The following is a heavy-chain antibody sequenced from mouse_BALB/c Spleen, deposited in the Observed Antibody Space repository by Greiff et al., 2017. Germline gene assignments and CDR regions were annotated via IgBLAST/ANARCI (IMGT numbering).Heavy chain of an antibody. J-gene: IGHJ4*01. D-gene: IGHD2-4*01. Sequence: VMLVESGPGLVAPSQSLSITCTVSGFSLTSYGVHWVRQPPGKGLEWLGVIWAGGSTNYNSALMSRLSISKDNSKSQVFLKMNSLQTDDTAMYYCARDRGMITTNAMDYWGQGTSVTVSS. CDR1: GFSLTSYG. CDR3: ARDRGMITTNAMDY. V-gene: IGHV2-9*02. CDR2: IWAGGST.